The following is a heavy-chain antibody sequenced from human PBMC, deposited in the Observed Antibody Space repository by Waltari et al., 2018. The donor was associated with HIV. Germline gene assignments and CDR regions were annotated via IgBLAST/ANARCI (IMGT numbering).Heavy chain of an antibody. J-gene: IGHJ6*02. V-gene: IGHV2-5*01. CDR1: GFSLSTGGVG. CDR3: SHHLYIAVAGINYGMDI. D-gene: IGHD6-19*01. CDR2: IYWNDDK. Sequence: QITLKESGPTLVKPTQTLTLTRTFSGFSLSTGGVGVGWIRQPPGKALEWLALIYWNDDKGYSPSLRSRLTITKDTSKNQVVLTMTNMDPVDTATYYCSHHLYIAVAGINYGMDIWGQGTTVTVSS.